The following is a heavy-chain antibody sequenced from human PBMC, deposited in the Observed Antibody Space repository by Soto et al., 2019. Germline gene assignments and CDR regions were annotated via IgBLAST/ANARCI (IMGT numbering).Heavy chain of an antibody. CDR3: ARDFWSGYPLSNWFDP. CDR2: INPNSGGT. V-gene: IGHV1-2*04. CDR1: GYTFTGYY. Sequence: ASVKVSCKASGYTFTGYYMHWVRQGPGQGLEWMGWINPNSGGTNYAQKFQGWVTMTRDTSISTAYMELSRLRSDDTAVYYCARDFWSGYPLSNWFDPWGQGTLVTVSS. J-gene: IGHJ5*02. D-gene: IGHD3-3*01.